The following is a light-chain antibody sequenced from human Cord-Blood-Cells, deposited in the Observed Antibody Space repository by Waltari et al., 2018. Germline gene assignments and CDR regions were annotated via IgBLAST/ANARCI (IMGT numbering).Light chain of an antibody. J-gene: IGKJ5*01. CDR3: QQYYSTVT. V-gene: IGKV4-1*01. CDR1: QSVLYSSNNKNY. CDR2: WAS. Sequence: DIVMTESPDYLAVSLGVRATITCKSSQSVLYSSNNKNYLAWYQQKPGQPPKLLIYWASTRESGVPDRFSGSGSGTDFTLTISSLQAEDVAVYYCQQYYSTVTFGQGTRLEIK.